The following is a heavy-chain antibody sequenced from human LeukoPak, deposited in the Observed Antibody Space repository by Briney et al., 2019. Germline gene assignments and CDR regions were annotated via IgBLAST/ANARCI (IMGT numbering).Heavy chain of an antibody. J-gene: IGHJ3*02. V-gene: IGHV3-9*01. CDR1: GFTFDDYA. CDR3: AKEARGGWLHDAFDI. D-gene: IGHD5-12*01. Sequence: PGGSLRLSCAASGFTFDDYAMHWVRQAPGKGLEWVSGISWNSGSIGYADSVKGRFTISRDNAKNSLYLQMNSLRAEDTAVYYCAKEARGGWLHDAFDIWGQGTMVTVSS. CDR2: ISWNSGSI.